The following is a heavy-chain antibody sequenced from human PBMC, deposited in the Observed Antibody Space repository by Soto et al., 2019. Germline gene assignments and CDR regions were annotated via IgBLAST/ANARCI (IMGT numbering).Heavy chain of an antibody. CDR1: GGSFSGYY. J-gene: IGHJ5*02. CDR3: ARADGSGWFNWFDP. CDR2: INHSGST. D-gene: IGHD6-19*01. Sequence: PSETLSLTCAAYGGSFSGYYWSWIRQPPGKGLEWIGEINHSGSTNYNPSLKSRVTISVDTSKNQFSLKLSSVTAADTAVYYCARADGSGWFNWFDPWGQGTLVTDS. V-gene: IGHV4-34*01.